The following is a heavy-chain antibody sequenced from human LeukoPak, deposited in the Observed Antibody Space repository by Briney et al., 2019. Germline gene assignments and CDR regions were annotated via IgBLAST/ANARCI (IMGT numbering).Heavy chain of an antibody. J-gene: IGHJ4*02. CDR3: ARGGGYYDRSSFDY. CDR2: IIPIFGTA. D-gene: IGHD3-22*01. CDR1: GGTFSSYA. Sequence: SVKVSCKASGGTFSSYAISWVRQAPGQGLEWMGGIIPIFGTANYAQKFQGRVTITADKSTSTAYMELSSLRSEDTAVYYCARGGGYYDRSSFDYWGQGTLVTVSP. V-gene: IGHV1-69*06.